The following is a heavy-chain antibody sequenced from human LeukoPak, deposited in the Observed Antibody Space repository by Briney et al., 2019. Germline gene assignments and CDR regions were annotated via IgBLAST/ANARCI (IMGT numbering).Heavy chain of an antibody. CDR3: ARDHGIVGATIGFDY. Sequence: SETLSLTCTLSGGSISSYYWSWIRQPPGKGLKWIGYIYYSGSTNYNPSLKSRVTISVDTSKNQFSLKLSFVTAADTAVYYCARDHGIVGATIGFDYWGQGTLVTVSS. CDR2: IYYSGST. CDR1: GGSISSYY. V-gene: IGHV4-59*01. J-gene: IGHJ4*02. D-gene: IGHD1-26*01.